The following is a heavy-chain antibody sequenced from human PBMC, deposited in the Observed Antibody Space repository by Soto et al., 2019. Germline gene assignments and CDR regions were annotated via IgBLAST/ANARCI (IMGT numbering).Heavy chain of an antibody. Sequence: QVQLVESGGGVVQPGRSLRLSCAASGFTFSSYAMHWVRQAPGKGLEWVAVISYDGSNKYYADSVKGRFTISRDNSKNTLYLQMNSLRAEDTAVYYCARTPRGQWELPYYYYCMDVWGQGNTVTVSS. CDR1: GFTFSSYA. V-gene: IGHV3-30-3*01. CDR3: ARTPRGQWELPYYYYCMDV. CDR2: ISYDGSNK. J-gene: IGHJ6*02. D-gene: IGHD1-26*01.